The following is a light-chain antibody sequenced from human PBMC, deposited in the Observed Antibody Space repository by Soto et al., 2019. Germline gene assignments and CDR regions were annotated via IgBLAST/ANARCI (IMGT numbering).Light chain of an antibody. V-gene: IGKV1-33*01. J-gene: IGKJ5*01. CDR1: QNITNN. CDR2: HAS. Sequence: DIPMTQSPSSLSASIGDRVTITCQASQNITNNLSWYQQXPGKAPXLLIYHASKLAKGVTSRFSGSGAGTDFSFIITSLQREDLAKYYCQQYYGLPPLTFGQGTRLEIK. CDR3: QQYYGLPPLT.